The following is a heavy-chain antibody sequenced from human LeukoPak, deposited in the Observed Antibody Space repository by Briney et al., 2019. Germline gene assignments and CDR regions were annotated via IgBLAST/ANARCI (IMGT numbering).Heavy chain of an antibody. CDR3: ARPYYYDSRIDP. V-gene: IGHV4-30-4*01. J-gene: IGHJ5*02. CDR1: GGSITSGDYY. Sequence: SETLSLTCTVSGGSITSGDYYWSWIRQPPGKGLEWIAYMYYSGSTYYNPSLKSRVTMSADTSKNQFSLKLSSVTAADTAEYYCARPYYYDSRIDPWGQGTLVTVSS. D-gene: IGHD3-22*01. CDR2: MYYSGST.